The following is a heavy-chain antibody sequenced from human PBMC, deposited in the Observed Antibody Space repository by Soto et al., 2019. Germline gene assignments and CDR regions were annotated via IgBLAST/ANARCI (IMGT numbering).Heavy chain of an antibody. Sequence: PGESLKISCKGSGYSFTSYWIGWVRQMPGKGLEWMGIIYPGDSDTRYSPSFQGQVTISADKSISTAYLQWSSLKASDTAMYYCARSGFRAGANYYYGMDVWGQGTTVTVSS. CDR3: ARSGFRAGANYYYGMDV. V-gene: IGHV5-51*01. CDR1: GYSFTSYW. D-gene: IGHD1-26*01. CDR2: IYPGDSDT. J-gene: IGHJ6*02.